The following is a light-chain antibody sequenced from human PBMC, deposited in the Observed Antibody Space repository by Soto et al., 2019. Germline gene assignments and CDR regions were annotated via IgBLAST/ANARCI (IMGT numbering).Light chain of an antibody. V-gene: IGKV3-11*01. CDR3: QQRNSWPPT. Sequence: EIVLTQSPATLSLSPGDRATLSCRASQSVGNDLVWYNQKRGQAPRVLIYYASNRATGIPARFSGSGSGTDFTLTISGLEPEDFAFYYCQQRNSWPPTFGGGTRVEIK. J-gene: IGKJ4*01. CDR2: YAS. CDR1: QSVGND.